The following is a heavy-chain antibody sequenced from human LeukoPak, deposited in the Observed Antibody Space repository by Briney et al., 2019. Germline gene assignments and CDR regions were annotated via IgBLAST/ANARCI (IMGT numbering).Heavy chain of an antibody. CDR1: GFTFSSYA. CDR3: AKDSGLYCSSTNCSAEYFQH. D-gene: IGHD2-2*01. J-gene: IGHJ1*01. V-gene: IGHV3-23*01. Sequence: PGGSLRLSCAASGFTFSSYAMSWVRQAPGKGLEWVSAISGSGGSTYYADSVKGRFTISRDNSKNTLYLQMNSLRAEDTAVYYCAKDSGLYCSSTNCSAEYFQHWGQGTLVTVSS. CDR2: ISGSGGST.